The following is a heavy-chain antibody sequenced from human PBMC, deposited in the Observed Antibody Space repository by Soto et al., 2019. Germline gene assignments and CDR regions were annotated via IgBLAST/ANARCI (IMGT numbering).Heavy chain of an antibody. J-gene: IGHJ6*02. Sequence: QVQLVQSGAEVKKPASSVKVSCKASGGTFSSYAISWVRQAPGQGLEWMGGIIPIFGTANYAQKFQGRVTITADESTSTAYMELSSLRSEDTAVYYCARDFREQWLVRYSYYGMDVWGQGTTVTVSS. CDR2: IIPIFGTA. CDR1: GGTFSSYA. CDR3: ARDFREQWLVRYSYYGMDV. V-gene: IGHV1-69*01. D-gene: IGHD6-19*01.